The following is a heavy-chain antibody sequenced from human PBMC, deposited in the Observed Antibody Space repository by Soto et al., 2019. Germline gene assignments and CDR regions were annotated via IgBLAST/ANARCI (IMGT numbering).Heavy chain of an antibody. CDR3: AKASGYCSSTSCYGTYYYYGMDV. V-gene: IGHV3-43*01. Sequence: GGSLRLSCAASGFTFDDYTMHWVRQAPGKGLEWVSLISWDGGSTYYADSVKGRFTISRDNSKNSLYLQMNSLRTEDTALYYCAKASGYCSSTSCYGTYYYYGMDVWGQGTTVTVSS. D-gene: IGHD2-2*01. J-gene: IGHJ6*02. CDR1: GFTFDDYT. CDR2: ISWDGGST.